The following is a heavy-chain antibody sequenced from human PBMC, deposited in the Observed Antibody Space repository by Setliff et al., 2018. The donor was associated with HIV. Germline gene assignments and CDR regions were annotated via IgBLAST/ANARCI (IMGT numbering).Heavy chain of an antibody. CDR2: IIPFHGTV. V-gene: IGHV1-69*10. D-gene: IGHD6-19*01. Sequence: SVKVSCKASGATFKTYAMSWVRQTPGQGLEWLGGIIPFHGTVNYAPKFRGRVSITTDKLLTIAYLDLNSLRAEDTALDYCAKSSDWPPYYFDHWGQGTLVTVSS. J-gene: IGHJ4*02. CDR3: AKSSDWPPYYFDH. CDR1: GATFKTYA.